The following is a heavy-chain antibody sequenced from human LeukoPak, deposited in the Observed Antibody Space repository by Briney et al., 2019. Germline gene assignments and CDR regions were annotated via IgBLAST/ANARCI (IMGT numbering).Heavy chain of an antibody. D-gene: IGHD6-6*01. CDR3: ASLISIAARPGAFDY. V-gene: IGHV3-48*01. CDR1: GFTFSSYS. CDR2: ISSSSSTI. J-gene: IGHJ4*02. Sequence: QPGGSLRLSGAASGFTFSSYSMNWVRQAPGKGLEWVSYISSSSSTIYYADSVKGRFTISRDNAKSSLYLQMNSLRAEDTAVYYCASLISIAARPGAFDYWGQGTLVTVSS.